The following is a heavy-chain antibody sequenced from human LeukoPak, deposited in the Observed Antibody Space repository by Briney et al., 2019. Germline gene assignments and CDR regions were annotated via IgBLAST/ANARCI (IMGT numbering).Heavy chain of an antibody. V-gene: IGHV4-34*01. D-gene: IGHD6-13*01. CDR2: INHSGST. J-gene: IGHJ4*02. CDR1: GGSFSGYY. Sequence: ASETLSLTCAVYGGSFSGYYWSWIRQPPGKGLEWIGEINHSGSTNYNPSLKSRVTISVDTSKNQFSLKLSSATAADTAVYFCAKLPPRTDSSLVYYFDYWGQGTLVTVSS. CDR3: AKLPPRTDSSLVYYFDY.